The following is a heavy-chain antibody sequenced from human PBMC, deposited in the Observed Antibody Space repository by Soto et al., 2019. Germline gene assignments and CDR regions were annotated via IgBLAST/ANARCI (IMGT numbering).Heavy chain of an antibody. CDR1: GFTFSSYA. V-gene: IGHV3-23*01. Sequence: EVQLLESGGGLVQPGGSLRLSCAASGFTFSSYAMSWVRQAPGKGLEWVSAISGSGGSTYYADSVKGRFTISRDNSENTLYLQMNSLRAEDTAVYYCAKDPNYYGSGRSDPWGQGTLVTVSS. CDR2: ISGSGGST. CDR3: AKDPNYYGSGRSDP. J-gene: IGHJ5*02. D-gene: IGHD3-10*01.